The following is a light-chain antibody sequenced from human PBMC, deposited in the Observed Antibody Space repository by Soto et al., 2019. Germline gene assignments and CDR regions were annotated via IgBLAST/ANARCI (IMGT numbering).Light chain of an antibody. CDR3: QQYNSYPYT. J-gene: IGKJ2*01. CDR1: QSISNW. CDR2: DAS. Sequence: DIQMTQSPSTLSASVGDRVTITCRASQSISNWLDWYQQKPGKAPNLLIYDASSLESGVPSRFSGSGSGTEFTLTISSLQPDDFATYYCQQYNSYPYTFGQGTKLGIK. V-gene: IGKV1-5*01.